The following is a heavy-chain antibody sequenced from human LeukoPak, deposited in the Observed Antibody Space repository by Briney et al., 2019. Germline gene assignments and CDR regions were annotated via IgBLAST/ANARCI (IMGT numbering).Heavy chain of an antibody. V-gene: IGHV4-34*01. CDR1: GGSFSGYY. CDR2: INHSGST. J-gene: IGHJ5*02. D-gene: IGHD3-10*01. Sequence: SETLSLTCAVYGGSFSGYYWSWIRQPPGKGLEWIGEINHSGSTNYNPSLKSRVTISVDTSKNQFSLKLSSVTAADTAVYYCARRGYYGSGSYYNPRRNWFDPWGQGTLVTVSS. CDR3: ARRGYYGSGSYYNPRRNWFDP.